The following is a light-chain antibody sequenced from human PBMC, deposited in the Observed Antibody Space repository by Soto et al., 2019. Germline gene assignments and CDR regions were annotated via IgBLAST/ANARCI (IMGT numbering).Light chain of an antibody. Sequence: EIVLTQSPGTLSLSPGERATLSCRASQSVSSSYLAWYQQKPGQAPRLLIYGASSRATGIPDRFSGSGSGTVFTLIISRLEPEDFAVYYCQQYGSSPPYTFGQWTKLEIK. CDR1: QSVSSSY. CDR3: QQYGSSPPYT. J-gene: IGKJ2*01. V-gene: IGKV3-20*01. CDR2: GAS.